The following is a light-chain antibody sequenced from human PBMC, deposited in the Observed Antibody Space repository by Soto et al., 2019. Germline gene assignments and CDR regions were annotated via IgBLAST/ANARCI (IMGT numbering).Light chain of an antibody. J-gene: IGKJ1*01. CDR1: QSINKW. CDR3: QLYNDYSAWT. V-gene: IGKV1-5*03. Sequence: DIQMTQSPSTLSASVGDTVTITCRASQSINKWLAWYQQKPGKAPTLLIYEESMLQNGGPSRFRGTEPGTELPLTISSLRPEDGAPYYCQLYNDYSAWTFGQGTKVEIK. CDR2: EES.